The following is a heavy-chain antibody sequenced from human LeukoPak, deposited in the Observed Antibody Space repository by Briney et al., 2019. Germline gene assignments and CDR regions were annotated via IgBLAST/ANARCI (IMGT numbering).Heavy chain of an antibody. CDR1: GGSFSGYY. Sequence: SETLFLTCAVYGGSFSGYYWSWIRQPPGKGLEWIGEINHSGSTNYNPSLKSRVTISVDTSKNQFSLKLSSVTAADTAVYYCARVRGNYYYDSSGYPRVHAFDIWGQGTMVTVSS. V-gene: IGHV4-34*01. CDR2: INHSGST. D-gene: IGHD3-22*01. J-gene: IGHJ3*02. CDR3: ARVRGNYYYDSSGYPRVHAFDI.